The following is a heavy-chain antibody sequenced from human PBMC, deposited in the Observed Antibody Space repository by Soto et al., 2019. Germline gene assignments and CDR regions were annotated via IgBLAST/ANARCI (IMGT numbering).Heavy chain of an antibody. D-gene: IGHD3-16*01. Sequence: QVQLVESGGGVVQPGRSLRLSCAASGFTFSSYDMHWVRRAPGKGLEWMAVMSYDGSNKYYADSVKGRFTISRDNSKNTLYLQMTSLRPEDTALYYCARDGGAYWGQGTLVIVSS. CDR1: GFTFSSYD. J-gene: IGHJ4*02. CDR2: MSYDGSNK. CDR3: ARDGGAY. V-gene: IGHV3-30-3*01.